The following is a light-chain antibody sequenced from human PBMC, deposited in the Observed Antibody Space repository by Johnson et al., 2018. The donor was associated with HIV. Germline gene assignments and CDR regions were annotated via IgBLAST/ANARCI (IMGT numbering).Light chain of an antibody. J-gene: IGLJ1*01. CDR2: ENN. V-gene: IGLV1-51*02. CDR3: GTWDTRLSAGNV. CDR1: SSNIGNNY. Sequence: QSVLTQPPSVSAAPGQKVTISCSGSSSNIGNNYVSWYQQLPGTAPKLLIYENNKRPSGIPDRISGSKSGTSATLGITGLQTGDEADYYCGTWDTRLSAGNVFGAGTNVTVL.